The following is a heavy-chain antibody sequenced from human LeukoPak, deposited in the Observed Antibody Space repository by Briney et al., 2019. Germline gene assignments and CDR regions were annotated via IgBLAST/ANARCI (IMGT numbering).Heavy chain of an antibody. CDR2: ISGSGGST. CDR1: GFTFSSYA. Sequence: GGSLRLSCAASGFTFSSYAMSWVRQAPGKGLEWVSAISGSGGSTYHADSVKGRFTISRDNSKNTLYLQMNSLRAEDTAVYYCAKPRGVTMVRGVIYDYWGQGTLVTVSS. V-gene: IGHV3-23*01. J-gene: IGHJ4*02. D-gene: IGHD3-10*01. CDR3: AKPRGVTMVRGVIYDY.